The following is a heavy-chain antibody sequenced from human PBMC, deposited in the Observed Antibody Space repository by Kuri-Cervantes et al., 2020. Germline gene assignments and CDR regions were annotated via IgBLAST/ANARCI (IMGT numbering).Heavy chain of an antibody. Sequence: GSLRLSCSVSGGSISSSNYYWGWLRQPPGKGLEWIGSIYYSGSTYYNSSLSSRVTISVDTSKNFFSLKLTSVTAADTAVYYCVGVLTSFPYYMDVWGDGTTVTVSS. D-gene: IGHD3-3*01. CDR1: GGSISSSNYY. CDR2: IYYSGST. CDR3: VGVLTSFPYYMDV. V-gene: IGHV4-39*02. J-gene: IGHJ6*03.